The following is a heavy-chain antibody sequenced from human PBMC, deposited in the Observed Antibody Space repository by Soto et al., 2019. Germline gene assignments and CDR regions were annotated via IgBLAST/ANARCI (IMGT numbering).Heavy chain of an antibody. CDR1: GGSISSGDYY. J-gene: IGHJ4*02. V-gene: IGHV4-30-4*01. CDR3: ARYMNPPLLRLYYFDY. CDR2: ISYSGST. Sequence: SETLSLTCTVSGGSISSGDYYWSWIRQPPGKGLEWIGYISYSGSTYYNPSLKSRVTISVDTSKDQFSLKLSSVTAADTAVYYCARYMNPPLLRLYYFDYWGQGTLVTVYS. D-gene: IGHD2-21*02.